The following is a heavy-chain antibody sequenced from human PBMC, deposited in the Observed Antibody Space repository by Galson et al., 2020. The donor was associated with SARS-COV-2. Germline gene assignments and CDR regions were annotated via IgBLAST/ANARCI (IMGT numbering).Heavy chain of an antibody. D-gene: IGHD5-18*01. J-gene: IGHJ5*02. CDR2: FDPEDGET. V-gene: IGHV1-24*01. Sequence: ASVKVFCKVSGYTLTELSMHWVRQAPGKGLEWMGGFDPEDGETIYAQKFQGRVTMTEDTSTDTAYMELSSLRSEDTAVYYCATGTAMVTTWWFDPWGQGTLVTVSS. CDR3: ATGTAMVTTWWFDP. CDR1: GYTLTELS.